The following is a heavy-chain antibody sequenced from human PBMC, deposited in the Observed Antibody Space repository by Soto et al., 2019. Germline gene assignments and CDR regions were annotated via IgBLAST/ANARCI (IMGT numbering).Heavy chain of an antibody. CDR1: GYTFTNYG. J-gene: IGHJ6*02. Sequence: QVQLVQSGAEVKKPGASVRVSCKASGYTFTNYGISWVRQAPGQGLEWMGWVSGYNGNTNYAQKVQGRVTMTTDRSTSTAYMELRSLRSDDTAVYYCARDPSLVRGVITDYGMDVWGQGTTVTVSS. CDR3: ARDPSLVRGVITDYGMDV. CDR2: VSGYNGNT. D-gene: IGHD3-10*01. V-gene: IGHV1-18*01.